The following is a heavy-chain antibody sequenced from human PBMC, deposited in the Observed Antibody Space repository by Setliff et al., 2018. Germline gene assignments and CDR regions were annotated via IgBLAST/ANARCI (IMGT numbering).Heavy chain of an antibody. D-gene: IGHD1-1*01. CDR3: ARDREGDGNYYMDV. CDR2: INWNGGST. CDR1: GFTFDDYG. Sequence: GGSLRLSCAASGFTFDDYGMSWVRQAPGKGLEWVSGINWNGGSTGYAGSVKGRFTISRDNAKNTLYLQMNSLRAEDTAVYYCARDREGDGNYYMDVWGKGTTVTVSS. V-gene: IGHV3-20*04. J-gene: IGHJ6*03.